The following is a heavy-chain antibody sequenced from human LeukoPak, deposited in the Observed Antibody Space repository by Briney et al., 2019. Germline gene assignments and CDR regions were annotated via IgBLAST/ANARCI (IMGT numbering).Heavy chain of an antibody. CDR3: ASIRTYYDFWSGYYQDYYYYYMDV. D-gene: IGHD3-3*01. CDR2: IYYSGST. J-gene: IGHJ6*03. V-gene: IGHV4-39*01. Sequence: SETLSLTCTVSGGSISSSSYYWGWIRQPPGKGLEWIGSIYYSGSTYYNPSLKSRVTISVDTSKNQFSLKLSSVTAADTVVYYCASIRTYYDFWSGYYQDYYYYYMDVWGKGTTVTVSS. CDR1: GGSISSSSYY.